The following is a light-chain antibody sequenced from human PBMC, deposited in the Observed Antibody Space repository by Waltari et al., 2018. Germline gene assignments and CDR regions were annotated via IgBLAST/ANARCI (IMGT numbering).Light chain of an antibody. CDR1: QSVRSN. CDR2: GAS. Sequence: EIVMTQSPATLSVSPGETAPLSCRASQSVRSNLAWYQQQPGQAPRLLSYGASTRATGIPARCRGSGSGKEFKITISSLQSEDFAVYYGQQYKNWPPWTFGQGTKVEIK. V-gene: IGKV3-15*01. J-gene: IGKJ1*01. CDR3: QQYKNWPPWT.